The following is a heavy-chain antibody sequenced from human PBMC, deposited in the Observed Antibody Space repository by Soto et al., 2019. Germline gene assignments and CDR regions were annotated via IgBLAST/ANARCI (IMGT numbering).Heavy chain of an antibody. J-gene: IGHJ4*02. CDR3: AKDSGSPWDY. CDR2: ISWDGGST. CDR1: GFTFDDYT. V-gene: IGHV3-43*01. Sequence: EVQLVESGGVVVQPGGSLRLSCAASGFTFDDYTMHWVRQAPGKGLEWVSLISWDGGSTYYADSVKGRFTISRDNSKNSLYLQMNSLRTEETALYYCAKDSGSPWDYWGQGTLVTVSS. D-gene: IGHD6-6*01.